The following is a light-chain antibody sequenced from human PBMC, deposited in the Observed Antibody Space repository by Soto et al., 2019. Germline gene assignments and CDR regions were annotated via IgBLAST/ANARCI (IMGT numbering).Light chain of an antibody. J-gene: IGLJ3*02. CDR1: SSDVGGYKF. Sequence: QSALTQPASVSGSPGQSITISCTGTSSDVGGYKFVSWYQQHPGKAPKLIIYEVSNRPSGVSDRFSGSKSGNTASLTISGLQAEDEADYYCSSYAGSSTFEGVFGGGTKLTVL. V-gene: IGLV2-14*01. CDR3: SSYAGSSTFEGV. CDR2: EVS.